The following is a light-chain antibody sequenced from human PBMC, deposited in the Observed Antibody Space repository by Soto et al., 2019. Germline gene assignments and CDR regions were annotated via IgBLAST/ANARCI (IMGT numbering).Light chain of an antibody. J-gene: IGLJ1*01. CDR1: SSNIGAGND. CDR2: ANS. CDR3: QSYDSSLSGYV. Sequence: QSVLTQPPSVSGAPGQRVTISCTGSSSNIGAGNDVNWYQQLPETAPKLLIYANSNRPSGVPDRVSGSKSGTTASLAITGLQAEDEAVYYCQSYDSSLSGYVFGTGTKLTVL. V-gene: IGLV1-40*01.